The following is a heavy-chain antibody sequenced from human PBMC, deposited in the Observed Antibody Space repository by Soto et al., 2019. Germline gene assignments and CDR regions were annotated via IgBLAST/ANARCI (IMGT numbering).Heavy chain of an antibody. CDR1: GGSFTSNNW. CDR2: IYRTGST. V-gene: IGHV4-4*02. D-gene: IGHD1-7*01. Sequence: SETLSLTCAVSGGSFTSNNWWTCVRQPPGQGLEWIGEIYRTGSTNYNPSLKSRVTISLDKSENQFSLKVTSLTAADTAVYYCASRDRGTSVDYWGQGTLVTVSS. CDR3: ASRDRGTSVDY. J-gene: IGHJ4*02.